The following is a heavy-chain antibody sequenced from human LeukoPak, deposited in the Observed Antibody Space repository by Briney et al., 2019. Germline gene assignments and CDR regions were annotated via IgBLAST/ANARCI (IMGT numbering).Heavy chain of an antibody. V-gene: IGHV3-15*01. D-gene: IGHD5-12*01. J-gene: IGHJ4*02. CDR1: GFTFSSYA. CDR2: IKSKTDGETR. Sequence: GGSLRLSCAASGFTFSSYALSWVRQAPGKGLEWVGRIKSKTDGETREYAAPVKGRFTISRDDSKNAVYLQMNSLKTEDTAVYYCTTTRGYSGYALGYWGQGTLVTVSS. CDR3: TTTRGYSGYALGY.